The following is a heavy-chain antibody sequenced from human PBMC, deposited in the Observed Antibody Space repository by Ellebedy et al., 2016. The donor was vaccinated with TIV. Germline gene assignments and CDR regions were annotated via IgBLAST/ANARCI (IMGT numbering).Heavy chain of an antibody. V-gene: IGHV1-46*04. CDR2: INPSGGST. CDR1: GYNFSSYY. D-gene: IGHD1-26*01. Sequence: ASVKVSXKASGYNFSSYYMHWVRQAPGQGLEWMGIINPSGGSTAYPQKLQGRVTVSSDTSTNTVYMELSSLTFEDTAVYYCAREHEVRGYSGSDLRSYYYYGMDVWGQGTTVTVS. CDR3: AREHEVRGYSGSDLRSYYYYGMDV. J-gene: IGHJ6*02.